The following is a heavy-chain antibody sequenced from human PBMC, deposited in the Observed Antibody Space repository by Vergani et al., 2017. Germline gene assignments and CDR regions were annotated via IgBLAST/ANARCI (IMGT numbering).Heavy chain of an antibody. Sequence: EVQLVESGGVVVPPGGSLRLSCAASGFTFDDYTMHWVRQAPGRGLEWVSLISWDGGSTYYADSVKGRFTISRDNSKNSLYLQMNSLRTEDTALYYCAKVIMEQWVCCIDYWGQGTLVTVSS. CDR3: AKVIMEQWVCCIDY. CDR2: ISWDGGST. CDR1: GFTFDDYT. J-gene: IGHJ4*02. V-gene: IGHV3-43*01. D-gene: IGHD6-19*01.